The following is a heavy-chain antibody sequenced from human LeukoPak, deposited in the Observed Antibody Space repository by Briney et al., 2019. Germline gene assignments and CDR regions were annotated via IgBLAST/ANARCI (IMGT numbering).Heavy chain of an antibody. CDR3: ARGRTAADRMYYFDY. D-gene: IGHD6-25*01. Sequence: PSETLSLTCAVYGGSFGGYYWSWIRQPPGKGLEWIGEINHSGSTNYNPSLKSRVTISVDTSKNQFSLKLSSVTAADTAVYYCARGRTAADRMYYFDYWGQGTLVTVSS. J-gene: IGHJ4*02. CDR2: INHSGST. CDR1: GGSFGGYY. V-gene: IGHV4-34*01.